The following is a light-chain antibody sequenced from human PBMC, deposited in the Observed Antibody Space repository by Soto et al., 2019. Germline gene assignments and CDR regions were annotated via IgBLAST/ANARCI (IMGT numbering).Light chain of an antibody. CDR2: GAS. V-gene: IGKV3-15*01. J-gene: IGKJ2*01. CDR3: QQYNNCPYT. Sequence: EIVMTQSPATLSVSPGERATLSCRASQSVSSNLAWYQQEPGQAPRLLIYGASTRATGIPARFSGSGSGTEFTLTISSLQSEDLAVYYCQQYNNCPYTFGQGTKLEIK. CDR1: QSVSSN.